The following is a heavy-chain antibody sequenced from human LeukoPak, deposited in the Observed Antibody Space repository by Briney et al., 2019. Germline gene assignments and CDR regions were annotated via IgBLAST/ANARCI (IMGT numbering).Heavy chain of an antibody. D-gene: IGHD1-26*01. J-gene: IGHJ6*02. Sequence: SETLSLTCAVYGGSFSSYYWSWIRQPPGKGLEWIGYIYYSGSTNYNPSLKSRVTISVDTSKNQFSLKLSSVTAADTAVYYCARQGARSPNYYYGMDVWGQGTTVTVSS. CDR1: GGSFSSYY. CDR3: ARQGARSPNYYYGMDV. V-gene: IGHV4-59*08. CDR2: IYYSGST.